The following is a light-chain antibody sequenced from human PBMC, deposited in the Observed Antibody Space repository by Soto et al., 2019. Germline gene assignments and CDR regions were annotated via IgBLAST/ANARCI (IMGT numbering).Light chain of an antibody. Sequence: EIVMTQSPATRSVSLGERATLSCRASQSVGSNLAWYQQKPGQAPRLLIYGASTRATGIPARFSGSGSGTEFILTSSSLKSEGFAISFWQQYNSWPPDRTVGRGNKVDI. J-gene: IGKJ1*01. CDR3: QQYNSWPPDRT. CDR1: QSVGSN. CDR2: GAS. V-gene: IGKV3-15*01.